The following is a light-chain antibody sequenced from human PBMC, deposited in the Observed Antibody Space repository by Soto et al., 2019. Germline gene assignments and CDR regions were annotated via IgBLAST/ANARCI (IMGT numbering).Light chain of an antibody. CDR2: KAS. CDR3: QQFNSWK. Sequence: DIQITHSPSTLSASVVDRVTITCLASQSISSWLAWYQQKPGKAPKLLIYKASSLESGVPSRFSGSGSGTEFTLTISSLQPDDFATYYCQQFNSWKFGQGTKVDIK. CDR1: QSISSW. J-gene: IGKJ1*01. V-gene: IGKV1-5*03.